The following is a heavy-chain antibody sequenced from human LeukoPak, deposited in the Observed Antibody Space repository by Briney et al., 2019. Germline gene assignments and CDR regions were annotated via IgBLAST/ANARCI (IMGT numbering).Heavy chain of an antibody. CDR1: GYSISSGYY. J-gene: IGHJ4*02. V-gene: IGHV4-38-2*02. Sequence: PSETLSLTCTVSGYSISSGYYWGWIRQPPGKGLEWIGEIFHSGSTNYNPSLKSRVTISVDTSKNQFSLKLSSVTAADTAVYYCAGGYSYGYDFSAFDYWGQGTLVTVSS. D-gene: IGHD5-18*01. CDR3: AGGYSYGYDFSAFDY. CDR2: IFHSGST.